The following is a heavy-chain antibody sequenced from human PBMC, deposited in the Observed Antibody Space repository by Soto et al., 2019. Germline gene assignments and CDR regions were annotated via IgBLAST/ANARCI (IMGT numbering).Heavy chain of an antibody. Sequence: ASVKVSCKASGYTFTSYGISWVRQAPGQGLEWMGWISAYNGNTNYAQKLQGRVTMTTDTSTSTAYMELRSLRSDDTAVYYCARDGVACSRSYCYLDFWGQGTLVTVSS. CDR3: ARDGVACSRSYCYLDF. CDR2: ISAYNGNT. J-gene: IGHJ4*02. V-gene: IGHV1-18*01. D-gene: IGHD2-2*01. CDR1: GYTFTSYG.